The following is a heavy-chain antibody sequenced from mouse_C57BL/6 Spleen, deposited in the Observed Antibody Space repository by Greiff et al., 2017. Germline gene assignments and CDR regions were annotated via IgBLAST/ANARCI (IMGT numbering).Heavy chain of an antibody. J-gene: IGHJ4*01. V-gene: IGHV2-5*01. CDR2: IWRGGST. CDR1: GFSLTSYG. CDR3: AKKGDYGSSPYYYAMDY. D-gene: IGHD1-1*01. Sequence: VQLQQSGPGLVQPSQSLSITCTVSGFSLTSYGVHWVRQSPGKGLEWLGVIWRGGSTDYNAAFMSRLSITKDNSKSQVFFKMNSLQADDTAIYYCAKKGDYGSSPYYYAMDYWGQGTSVTVSS.